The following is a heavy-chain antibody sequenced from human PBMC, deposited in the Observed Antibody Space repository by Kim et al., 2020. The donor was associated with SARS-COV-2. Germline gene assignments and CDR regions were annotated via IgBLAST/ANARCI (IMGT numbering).Heavy chain of an antibody. J-gene: IGHJ6*02. CDR3: ARDTPYTKRIVGATNYYYYGMDV. CDR2: INAGNGNT. CDR1: GYTFTSYA. V-gene: IGHV1-3*01. Sequence: ASVKVSCKASGYTFTSYAMHWVRQAPGQRLEWMGWINAGNGNTKYSQKFQGRVTITRDTSASTAYMELSSLRSEDTAVYYCARDTPYTKRIVGATNYYYYGMDVWGQGTTVTVSS. D-gene: IGHD1-26*01.